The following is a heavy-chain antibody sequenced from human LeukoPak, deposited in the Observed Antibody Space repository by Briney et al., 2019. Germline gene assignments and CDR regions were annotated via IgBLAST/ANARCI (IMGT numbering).Heavy chain of an antibody. Sequence: GGSLRLSCAASGFTFSSYEMNWVRQAPGKGLEWVSYISSSGSTIYYADSVKGRFTISRDNAKNSLYLQTNSLRAEDTAVYYCARDLARYSSGWYYFDYWGQGTLVTVPS. CDR2: ISSSGSTI. J-gene: IGHJ4*02. CDR3: ARDLARYSSGWYYFDY. CDR1: GFTFSSYE. D-gene: IGHD6-19*01. V-gene: IGHV3-48*03.